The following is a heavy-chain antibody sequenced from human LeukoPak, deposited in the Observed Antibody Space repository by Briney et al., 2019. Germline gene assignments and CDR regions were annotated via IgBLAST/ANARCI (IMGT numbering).Heavy chain of an antibody. CDR1: GYTFTSSG. V-gene: IGHV1-18*01. J-gene: IGHJ6*03. Sequence: GASVTVSCTASGYTFTSSGISCVRQAPGQGLEWMGWIDAYNGNTNYSQKLQGRVTMTTDTSTTTAYMELRSLRLDDTAVYYCARVGSYYYMDVWGKGTTVTVSS. CDR2: IDAYNGNT. D-gene: IGHD1-1*01. CDR3: ARVGSYYYMDV.